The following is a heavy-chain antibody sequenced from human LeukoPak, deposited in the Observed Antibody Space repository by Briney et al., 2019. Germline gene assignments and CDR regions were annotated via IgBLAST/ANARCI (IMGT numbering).Heavy chain of an antibody. D-gene: IGHD3-22*01. Sequence: RGSLRLSCAASGFTFSSYAMHWVRQAPGKGLEWVAVILYDGSNKYYADSVKGRFTISRDNSKNTLYLQMNSLRAEVTAVYYCARPPYYYDSSGYPLAEYFQHWGQGTLVTVSS. J-gene: IGHJ1*01. CDR2: ILYDGSNK. CDR3: ARPPYYYDSSGYPLAEYFQH. V-gene: IGHV3-30*04. CDR1: GFTFSSYA.